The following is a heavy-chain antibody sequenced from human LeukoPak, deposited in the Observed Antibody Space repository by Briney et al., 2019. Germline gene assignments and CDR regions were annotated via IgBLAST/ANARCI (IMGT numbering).Heavy chain of an antibody. CDR1: GYTFTSYD. J-gene: IGHJ2*01. V-gene: IGHV1-8*01. CDR3: AREVHHWYFDL. D-gene: IGHD1-1*01. CDR2: MNPNSGNT. Sequence: GASVKVSCKASGYTFTSYDINWVRQATGQGLEWMGWMNPNSGNTGYAQKLQGRVTMTTDTSTSTAYMELRSLRSEDTAVYYCAREVHHWYFDLWGRGTLVTVSS.